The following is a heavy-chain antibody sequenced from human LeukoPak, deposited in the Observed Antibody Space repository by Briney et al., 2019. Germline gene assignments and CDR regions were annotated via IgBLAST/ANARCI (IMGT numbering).Heavy chain of an antibody. Sequence: ASVKVSCKASGYTFTSYYMHWVRQAPGQGLEWMGIINPSGGSTSYAQKFQGRVTMTRDTSTSTVYMELSSLRAEDTAVYYCARLYCSSTSCYTLDDYYFDYWGQGTLVTVSS. CDR2: INPSGGST. J-gene: IGHJ4*02. CDR3: ARLYCSSTSCYTLDDYYFDY. CDR1: GYTFTSYY. V-gene: IGHV1-46*01. D-gene: IGHD2-2*02.